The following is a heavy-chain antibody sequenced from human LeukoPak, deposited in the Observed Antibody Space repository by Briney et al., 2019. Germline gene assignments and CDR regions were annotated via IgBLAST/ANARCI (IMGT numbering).Heavy chain of an antibody. CDR3: ARASYSYDINGWVPFDY. V-gene: IGHV4-4*08. Sequence: PSETLSLTCAVYGGSFSGYYWSWLRQPPGKGLEWIGRIYTSGSTNYNPSLKSRVTISGDTSKNQFSLRLSSATAADTAVYYCARASYSYDINGWVPFDYWGQGTLVTVSS. CDR1: GGSFSGYY. J-gene: IGHJ4*02. D-gene: IGHD3-22*01. CDR2: IYTSGST.